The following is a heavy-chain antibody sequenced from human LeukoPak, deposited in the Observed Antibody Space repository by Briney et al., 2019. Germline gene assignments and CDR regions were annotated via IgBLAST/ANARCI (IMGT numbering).Heavy chain of an antibody. CDR2: IYYSGST. Sequence: SETLSLTCTVSGGSISSGDYYWSWIRQPPGKGLEWIGYIYYSGSTYYNPSLKSRVTISVDTSKNQFSLKLSSVTAADTAVYYCARDTADYYDSSGYYSSYFDYWGQGTLVTVSS. V-gene: IGHV4-30-4*01. D-gene: IGHD3-22*01. J-gene: IGHJ4*02. CDR1: GGSISSGDYY. CDR3: ARDTADYYDSSGYYSSYFDY.